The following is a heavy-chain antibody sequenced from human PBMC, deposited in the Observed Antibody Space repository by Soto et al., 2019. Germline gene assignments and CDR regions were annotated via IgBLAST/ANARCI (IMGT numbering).Heavy chain of an antibody. V-gene: IGHV4-38-2*01. CDR3: ARARWYDAFNV. J-gene: IGHJ3*01. D-gene: IGHD2-15*01. Sequence: LSLTCAVSGFSLSSGNYWGWIRKNPGKGLEWIGSVYHGGNTYYNPSLKSRVSISIDLSKNQFSLKLTSVTAADTAAYYCARARWYDAFNVWGQGTAVTVSS. CDR1: GFSLSSGNY. CDR2: VYHGGNT.